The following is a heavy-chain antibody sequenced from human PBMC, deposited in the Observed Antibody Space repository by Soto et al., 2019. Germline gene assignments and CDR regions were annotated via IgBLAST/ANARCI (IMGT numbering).Heavy chain of an antibody. CDR3: ARSPDSSGYYPRWYYYGMDV. V-gene: IGHV4-59*12. Sequence: SETLSLTCTVSGGSITSYYWSWIRQPPGKGLEWIGYIYFSGSANYNPSLKSRVTISVDRSKNQFSLKLSSVTAADMAVYYCARSPDSSGYYPRWYYYGMDVWGQGTTVTVSS. CDR1: GGSITSYY. CDR2: IYFSGSA. D-gene: IGHD3-22*01. J-gene: IGHJ6*02.